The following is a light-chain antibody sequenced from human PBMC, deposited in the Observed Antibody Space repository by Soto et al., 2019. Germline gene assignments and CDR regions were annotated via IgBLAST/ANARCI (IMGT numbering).Light chain of an antibody. CDR2: GAY. CDR3: QHYNYWPPKT. J-gene: IGKJ1*01. CDR1: QSVGNN. Sequence: EIVMTQSPATLSVSPGERTTLSCRASQSVGNNLAWYQQKPGQAPRLPIYGAYTRATGIPARFSGSGSGTDFTLTISSLQSEDFAVYYCQHYNYWPPKTFGQGTKVEMK. V-gene: IGKV3-15*01.